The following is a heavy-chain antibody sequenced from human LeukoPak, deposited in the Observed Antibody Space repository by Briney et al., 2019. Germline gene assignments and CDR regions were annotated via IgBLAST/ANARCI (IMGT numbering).Heavy chain of an antibody. D-gene: IGHD3-10*01. Sequence: GGSLRLSCVDSGFTFTNAWMSWVRQAPGKGLEWIGRIKSKTDGETTNYTEPVRGRFTISRDDSKSAVYLQMNSLKIEDTAVYYCTTDLGTYYHGSQRLIPIDYWGQGTLVTVSS. CDR2: IKSKTDGETT. CDR1: GFTFTNAW. CDR3: TTDLGTYYHGSQRLIPIDY. V-gene: IGHV3-15*01. J-gene: IGHJ4*02.